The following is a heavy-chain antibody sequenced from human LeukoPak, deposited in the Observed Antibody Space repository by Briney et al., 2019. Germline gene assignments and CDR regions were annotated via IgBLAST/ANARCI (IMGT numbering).Heavy chain of an antibody. CDR2: IKRDGSKI. Sequence: GGSLRLSCAASGFTFRTYWMSWVRQAPGKGVEWVANIKRDGSKIYYVDSVKGRFTISRDNDKNSLYLQMNSLRAEDTAVYYCTRDSQGSGIYSVDYWGQGTLVTVSS. V-gene: IGHV3-7*05. CDR1: GFTFRTYW. CDR3: TRDSQGSGIYSVDY. J-gene: IGHJ4*02. D-gene: IGHD3-10*01.